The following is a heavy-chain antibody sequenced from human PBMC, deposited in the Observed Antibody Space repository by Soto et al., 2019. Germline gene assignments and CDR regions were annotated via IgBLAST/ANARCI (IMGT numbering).Heavy chain of an antibody. CDR1: GGSISSSNW. CDR2: IYHSGST. D-gene: IGHD3-22*01. Sequence: SETLSLTCAVSGGSISSSNWWSWVRQPPGKGLEWIGEIYHSGSTNYNPSLKSRVTISVDKSKNQFSLKLSSVTAADTAVYYCARLLDYYDSSGYYYDYWGQGTLVTVSS. J-gene: IGHJ4*02. V-gene: IGHV4-4*02. CDR3: ARLLDYYDSSGYYYDY.